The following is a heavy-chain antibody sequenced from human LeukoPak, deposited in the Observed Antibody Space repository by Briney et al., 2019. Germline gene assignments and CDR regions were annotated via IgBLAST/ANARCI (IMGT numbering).Heavy chain of an antibody. CDR1: GYTFTSYG. D-gene: IGHD7-27*01. J-gene: IGHJ6*03. CDR3: ARDSGSDYYYYMDV. V-gene: IGHV1-18*01. Sequence: ASVKVSCKASGYTFTSYGISWVRQAPGQGLEWMGWISAYNGNTNYAQKLQGRVTMTTDTSTSTAYMELRSLRSDDTAVYYCARDSGSDYYYYMDVWSKGTTVTVSS. CDR2: ISAYNGNT.